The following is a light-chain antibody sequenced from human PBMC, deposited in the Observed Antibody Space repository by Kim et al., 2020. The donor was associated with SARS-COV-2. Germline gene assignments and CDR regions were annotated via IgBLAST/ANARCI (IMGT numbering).Light chain of an antibody. CDR1: SLRSYY. CDR3: KSRGTSGNVV. CDR2: GKN. J-gene: IGLJ2*01. Sequence: QDPAVSVALGQTVRITCRGDSLRSYYATWYQQKPGQAPVLVIYGKNNRPSGIPDRFSGSSSGNTASLTITGAQAEDEADYYCKSRGTSGNVVFGGGTKLTVL. V-gene: IGLV3-19*01.